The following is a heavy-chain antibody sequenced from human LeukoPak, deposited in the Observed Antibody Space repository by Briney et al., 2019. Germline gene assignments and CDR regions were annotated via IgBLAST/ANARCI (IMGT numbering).Heavy chain of an antibody. V-gene: IGHV4-39*01. D-gene: IGHD2-2*02. CDR1: GGSVSSSSYY. J-gene: IGHJ6*03. CDR2: FYYNGNT. CDR3: ARPLIPYYYYYYMDV. Sequence: SETLSLTCSVSGGSVSSSSYYWGWIRQPPGKGLEWIGSFYYNGNTYYNPSLKSRVTISVHTSKNQFSLNLSSVTAADTAVYYCARPLIPYYYYYYMDVWGKGTTVTVSS.